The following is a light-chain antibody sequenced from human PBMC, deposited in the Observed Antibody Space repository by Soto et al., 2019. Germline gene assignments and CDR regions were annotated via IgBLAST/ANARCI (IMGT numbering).Light chain of an antibody. V-gene: IGKV3-20*01. Sequence: PGERAPLSCRASQSVSSYLAWYQQRPGQAPRLLIYGASSRATGIPDRFSGSGSGTEFTLTISRLEPEDFAVYYCQQYGSSSWTFGQGTKVDIK. J-gene: IGKJ1*01. CDR3: QQYGSSSWT. CDR1: QSVSSY. CDR2: GAS.